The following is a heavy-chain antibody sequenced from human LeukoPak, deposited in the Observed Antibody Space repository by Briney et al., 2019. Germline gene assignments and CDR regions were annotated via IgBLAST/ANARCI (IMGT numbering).Heavy chain of an antibody. Sequence: SGTLTLTCTVSGGSISSYYWSWIRQPPGKGLEWIGYIYYSGSTNYNPSLKSRVTISVDTSKNQFSLKLSSVTAADTAVYYCAAWARGWFDPWGQGTLVTVSS. D-gene: IGHD3-10*01. CDR3: AAWARGWFDP. V-gene: IGHV4-59*01. CDR1: GGSISSYY. CDR2: IYYSGST. J-gene: IGHJ5*02.